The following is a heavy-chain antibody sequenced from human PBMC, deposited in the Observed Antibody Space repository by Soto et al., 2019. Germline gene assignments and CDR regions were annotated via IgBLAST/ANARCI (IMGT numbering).Heavy chain of an antibody. CDR2: IIPIFGTA. CDR3: SFCFLGLYVWYPAEYFQH. V-gene: IGHV1-69*13. J-gene: IGHJ1*01. Sequence: ASVKVSCKAPGGTFSSYAISWVRQAPGQGIEWMGGIIPIFGTANYAQKFQGRVTITADESTSTAYMELSSLRSEDTAVYFCSFCFLGLYVWYPAEYFQHWGQGTLVTVSS. CDR1: GGTFSSYA. D-gene: IGHD3-16*01.